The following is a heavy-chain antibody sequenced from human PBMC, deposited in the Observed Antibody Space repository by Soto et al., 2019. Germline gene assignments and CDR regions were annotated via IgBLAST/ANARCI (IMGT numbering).Heavy chain of an antibody. D-gene: IGHD3-10*01. V-gene: IGHV4-59*05. J-gene: IGHJ4*02. CDR1: GGSISSYY. CDR3: ARRGSYQNYYGSGSYYAAFDY. Sequence: NPSETLSLTCTVSGGSISSYYWSWIRQPPGKGLEWIGSIYYSGSTYYNPSLKSRVTISVDTSKNQFSLKLSSVTAADTAVYYCARRGSYQNYYGSGSYYAAFDYWGQGALVTVSS. CDR2: IYYSGST.